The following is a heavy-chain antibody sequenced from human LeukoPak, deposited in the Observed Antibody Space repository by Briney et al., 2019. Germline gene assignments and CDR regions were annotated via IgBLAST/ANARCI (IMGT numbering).Heavy chain of an antibody. Sequence: GGSLRLSCAASGFTFSSYEMNWVRQAPGKGLEWVSYIGSGIGTIFYADSVKGRFTISRDNAKNSLYLEMNNLRVEDTAVYYCARGDGGDDILTGYYDYWGQGSLVTVSS. J-gene: IGHJ4*02. D-gene: IGHD3-9*01. CDR3: ARGDGGDDILTGYYDY. CDR2: IGSGIGTI. V-gene: IGHV3-48*03. CDR1: GFTFSSYE.